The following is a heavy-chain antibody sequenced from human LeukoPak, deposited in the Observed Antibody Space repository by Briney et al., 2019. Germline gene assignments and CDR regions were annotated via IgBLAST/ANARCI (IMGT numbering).Heavy chain of an antibody. V-gene: IGHV1-2*02. Sequence: ASVKVSCKASGYTFTGYYMHWVRQAPGQGLEWVGWINPNTSVTKYAQGFQGRLTMTRDTSISTAYMELSSLTSDDTAVFYCARDKGFGNYWYFDLWGRGTLVTVSS. D-gene: IGHD3-16*01. CDR3: ARDKGFGNYWYFDL. CDR2: INPNTSVT. J-gene: IGHJ2*01. CDR1: GYTFTGYY.